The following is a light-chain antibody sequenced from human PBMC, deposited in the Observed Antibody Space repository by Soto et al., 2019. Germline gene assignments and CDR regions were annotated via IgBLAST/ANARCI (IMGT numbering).Light chain of an antibody. Sequence: QSVLSQPPSASGTPGQTVTIPCSGSSSNIGSHHENWYQHLPGTAPKLLIYRSDQRPSGVPDRFAGSKSGTSASLAVSGLRSEDEAVYYCAAWGDSLVFGGGTKLTVL. CDR3: AAWGDSLV. CDR1: SSNIGSHH. CDR2: RSD. J-gene: IGLJ2*01. V-gene: IGLV1-47*01.